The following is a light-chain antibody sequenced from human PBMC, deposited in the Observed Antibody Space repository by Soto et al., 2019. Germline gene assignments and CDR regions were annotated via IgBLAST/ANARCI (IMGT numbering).Light chain of an antibody. CDR3: QEYHSPPFT. CDR1: QSISSW. V-gene: IGKV1-5*03. CDR2: QAS. J-gene: IGKJ3*01. Sequence: DIQMTQSPSTLSAFVGDRVTITCRASQSISSWLAWYQQKPGKAPKLLVYQASTLESGVPPHFSGSGSGTDFTLTISSLQPEDVATYYCQEYHSPPFTFGPGTKVDIK.